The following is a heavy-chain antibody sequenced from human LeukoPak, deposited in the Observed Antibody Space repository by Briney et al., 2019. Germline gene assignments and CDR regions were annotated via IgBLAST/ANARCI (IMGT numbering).Heavy chain of an antibody. CDR1: GGSISNYY. D-gene: IGHD3-22*01. J-gene: IGHJ3*02. CDR2: IYYSGST. Sequence: PSETLSLTCTVSGGSISNYYWSWIRQPPGKRLEWIGYIYYSGSTNYNPSLKSRVTISVDTSKNQFSLKLNSVTAADTAVYYCARAIYDSSGFYQDYAFDIWGQGTMVTVSS. CDR3: ARAIYDSSGFYQDYAFDI. V-gene: IGHV4-59*08.